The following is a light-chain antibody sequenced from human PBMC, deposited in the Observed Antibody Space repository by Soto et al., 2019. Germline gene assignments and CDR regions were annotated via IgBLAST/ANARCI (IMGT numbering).Light chain of an antibody. J-gene: IGKJ5*01. CDR3: QQYDNLPIT. V-gene: IGKV1D-8*01. Sequence: VISMTQSPHLLSASTGDGVTLSGLMSQGISSYLAWYQQKPGKAPELLIYAASTLQSGVPSRFSGSGSGTDFTLTISCLQSEDIATYYCQQYDNLPITFGQGTRLEIK. CDR1: QGISSY. CDR2: AAS.